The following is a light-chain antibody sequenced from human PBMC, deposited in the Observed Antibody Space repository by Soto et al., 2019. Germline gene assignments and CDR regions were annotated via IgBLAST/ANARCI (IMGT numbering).Light chain of an antibody. V-gene: IGLV1-40*01. J-gene: IGLJ3*02. Sequence: QSVLTQPPSVSGAPGQRVTISCTRSSSSIGAGYDVHWYQQLPGTAPKLLIYGNSNRPSGVPDRFSGSKSGTSASLAITGLQAEDEADYYCQSYDSSLSGSVFGGGPKVTVL. CDR2: GNS. CDR3: QSYDSSLSGSV. CDR1: SSSIGAGYD.